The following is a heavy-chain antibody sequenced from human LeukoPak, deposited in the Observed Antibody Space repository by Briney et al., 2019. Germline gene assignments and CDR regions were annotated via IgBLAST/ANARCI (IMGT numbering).Heavy chain of an antibody. J-gene: IGHJ3*02. D-gene: IGHD6-19*01. CDR2: IYNSANT. CDR1: GGSISSGGYY. CDR3: ARGAVAGFSDAFDI. Sequence: SQTLSLTCTVSGGSISSGGYYWSWIRQHPGKGLEWIGYIYNSANTYYNPSLKSRVTISADTSENQFSLKLSSVTAADTAVYYCARGAVAGFSDAFDIWGQGTMVTVSS. V-gene: IGHV4-31*03.